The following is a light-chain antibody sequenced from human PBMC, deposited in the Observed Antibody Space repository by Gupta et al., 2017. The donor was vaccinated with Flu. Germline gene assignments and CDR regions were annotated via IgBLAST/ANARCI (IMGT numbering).Light chain of an antibody. Sequence: DVVMTQSPLSLPVTLGQPASISCRASQSLVHSDGDTYLNWFQQRPGQSPRRLIYKGSNRDSGVPDRFSGSGSGTDFTLKISRVEADDVGIYYCRQGLHWPYTFGQGTKMEMK. CDR2: KGS. CDR3: RQGLHWPYT. J-gene: IGKJ2*01. V-gene: IGKV2-30*02. CDR1: QSLVHSDGDTY.